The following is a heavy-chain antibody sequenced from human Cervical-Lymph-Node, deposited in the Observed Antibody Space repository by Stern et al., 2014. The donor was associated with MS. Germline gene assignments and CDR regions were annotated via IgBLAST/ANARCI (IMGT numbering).Heavy chain of an antibody. D-gene: IGHD2-21*02. CDR1: GFTFFSFSDYY. Sequence: VQLVESGGSLVKPGGSLRLSCGASGFTFFSFSDYYMSWIRQAPGKGQEWGSYSSSRGDHKHYADSVKGRFTISRDNARHSLSLQMNSLIPEDTAVYYCVRQGVDCDGDCYDVWGQGTLVTVSS. J-gene: IGHJ4*02. CDR2: SSSRGDHK. V-gene: IGHV3-11*01. CDR3: VRQGVDCDGDCYDV.